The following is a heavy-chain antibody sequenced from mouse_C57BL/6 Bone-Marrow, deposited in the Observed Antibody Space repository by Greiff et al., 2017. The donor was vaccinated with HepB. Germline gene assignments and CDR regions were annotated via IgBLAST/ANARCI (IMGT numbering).Heavy chain of an antibody. CDR3: AYGSSYWYFDV. V-gene: IGHV1-54*01. Sequence: VKLQESGAELVRPGTSVKVSCKASGYAFTNYLIEWVKQRPGQGLEWIGVINPGSGGTNYNEKFKGKATLTADKSSSTAYMQLSSLTSEDSAVYFCAYGSSYWYFDVWGTGTTVTVSS. CDR1: GYAFTNYL. D-gene: IGHD1-1*01. CDR2: INPGSGGT. J-gene: IGHJ1*03.